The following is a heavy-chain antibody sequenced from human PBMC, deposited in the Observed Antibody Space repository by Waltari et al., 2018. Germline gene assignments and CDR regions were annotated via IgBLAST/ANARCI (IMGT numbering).Heavy chain of an antibody. CDR3: ATYIGASVGTAAFDV. Sequence: QLQLQESGPGLVKPSETLSLTCSVSGVSITSNRHYWGWIRQPPGQGLEWIGTMSYSGATYSSPSLWSRVTVSRDTSKNQLSLKLVSVTAADTSVYYCATYIGASVGTAAFDVWGQGTMVTVSS. V-gene: IGHV4-39*01. CDR2: MSYSGAT. J-gene: IGHJ3*01. D-gene: IGHD5-12*01. CDR1: GVSITSNRHY.